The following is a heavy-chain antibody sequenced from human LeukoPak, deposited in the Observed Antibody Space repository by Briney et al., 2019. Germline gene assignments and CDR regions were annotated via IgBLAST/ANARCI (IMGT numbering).Heavy chain of an antibody. CDR3: ARDGLGNYYRGDFDF. CDR1: GYTFTGYY. J-gene: IGHJ4*02. D-gene: IGHD3-10*01. V-gene: IGHV1-2*02. Sequence: AASVKVSCKTSGYTFTGYYIHWVRQAPGQGLEWMGWINPNSGGTNYAQKFQGRVTMTRDTSISTAYMELSRLRSDDTAVYFCARDGLGNYYRGDFDFWGQGTLVTVSS. CDR2: INPNSGGT.